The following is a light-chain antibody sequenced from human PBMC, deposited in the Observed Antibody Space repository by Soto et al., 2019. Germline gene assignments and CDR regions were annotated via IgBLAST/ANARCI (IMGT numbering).Light chain of an antibody. Sequence: EIVLTQSPATLSLSPGERATLSCRASQSISSYLAWYQQKPGQAPRLLIYDASNSATGIPARFSGSGSGTDFPLTISSLEPEDVALYYCQQRSNWPLTFGPGTKVDIK. CDR3: QQRSNWPLT. CDR1: QSISSY. V-gene: IGKV3-11*01. CDR2: DAS. J-gene: IGKJ3*01.